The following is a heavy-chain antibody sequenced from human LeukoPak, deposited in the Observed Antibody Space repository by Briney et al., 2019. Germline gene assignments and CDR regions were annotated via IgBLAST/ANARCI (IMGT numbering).Heavy chain of an antibody. CDR2: ISSSSSTI. J-gene: IGHJ4*02. CDR1: GFTFSHYN. Sequence: PGGSLRLSCAASGFTFSHYNINWIRQAPGKGLEWVSYISSSSSTIYYADSVEGRFTISRDNAKNSLYLQMNSLRAEDTAVYYCARGLYGSGKYYFDCWGQGTLVTVSS. D-gene: IGHD3-10*01. CDR3: ARGLYGSGKYYFDC. V-gene: IGHV3-48*01.